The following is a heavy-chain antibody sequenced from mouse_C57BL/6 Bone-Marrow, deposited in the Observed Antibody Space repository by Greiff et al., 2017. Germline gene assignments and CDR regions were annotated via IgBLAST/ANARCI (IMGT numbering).Heavy chain of an antibody. D-gene: IGHD2-4*01. Sequence: EVQLQQSGPELVKPGASVKISCKASGYTFTDYYMNWVKQSHGKSLEWIGDINPNNGGTSYNQKFKGKATLTVDKSSSPAYMELRSLTSEDSAVYYCARDDYDWFAYWGQGTLVTVAA. CDR2: INPNNGGT. V-gene: IGHV1-26*01. CDR3: ARDDYDWFAY. J-gene: IGHJ3*01. CDR1: GYTFTDYY.